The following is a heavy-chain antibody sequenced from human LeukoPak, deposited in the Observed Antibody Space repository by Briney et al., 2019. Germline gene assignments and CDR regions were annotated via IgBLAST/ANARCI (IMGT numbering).Heavy chain of an antibody. Sequence: GGPLRLSCAASGFTFDDYAMHWVRQAPGKGLEWVSGISWNSGSIGYADSVKGRFTISRDNAKNSLYLQMNSLRAEDTALYYCAKDDYGDNYDYWGQGTLVTASS. CDR1: GFTFDDYA. V-gene: IGHV3-9*01. J-gene: IGHJ4*02. CDR3: AKDDYGDNYDY. CDR2: ISWNSGSI. D-gene: IGHD4-17*01.